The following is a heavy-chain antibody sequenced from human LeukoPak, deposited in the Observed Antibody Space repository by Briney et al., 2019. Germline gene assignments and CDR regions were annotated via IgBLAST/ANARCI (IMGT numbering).Heavy chain of an antibody. J-gene: IGHJ4*01. D-gene: IGHD6-19*01. CDR2: IYSSGST. V-gene: IGHV4-59*08. Sequence: SETLSLTCTVSGGSMSPYYWGWIRQPPGNGLEGTGYIYSSGSTNYNPSLNRRVTISVDPSTNQSPLRLSSVPAAATAIYYCARAVSGRFAYWGQGTLVTVS. CDR3: ARAVSGRFAY. CDR1: GGSMSPYY.